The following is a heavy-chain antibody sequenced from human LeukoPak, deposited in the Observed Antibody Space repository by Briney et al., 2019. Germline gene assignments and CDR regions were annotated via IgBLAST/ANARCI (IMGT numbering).Heavy chain of an antibody. D-gene: IGHD7-27*01. V-gene: IGHV3-30*18. CDR3: AKDLGHKIANYLDN. CDR1: GFTFNRRG. J-gene: IGHJ4*02. Sequence: GDPLRLPCVTSGFTFNRRGMQGVRQAPGKGLEWVAVISADGTETYYEDSVTGRFTISRDSFENTLYLEMNGVRSEDTGLYYCAKDLGHKIANYLDNWGQGTLVTVSS. CDR2: ISADGTET.